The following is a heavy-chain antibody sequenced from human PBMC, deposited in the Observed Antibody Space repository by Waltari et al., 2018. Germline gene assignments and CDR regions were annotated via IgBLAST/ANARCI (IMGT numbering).Heavy chain of an antibody. CDR1: GYSISSGYY. CDR2: IYHSVST. J-gene: IGHJ1*01. D-gene: IGHD2-15*01. V-gene: IGHV4-38-2*01. Sequence: QVQLQESGPGLVKPSETLSLTCAVSGYSISSGYYWGWIRQPPGKGLEWIGSIYHSVSTYYNPSLKSRVTISVDTSKNQFSLKLSSVTAADTAVYYCARGVVVAARYFQHWGQGTLVTVSS. CDR3: ARGVVVAARYFQH.